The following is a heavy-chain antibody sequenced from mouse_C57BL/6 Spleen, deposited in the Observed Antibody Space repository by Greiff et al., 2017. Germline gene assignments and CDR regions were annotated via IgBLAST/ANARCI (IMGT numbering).Heavy chain of an antibody. J-gene: IGHJ4*01. V-gene: IGHV3-6*01. D-gene: IGHD2-4*01. CDR1: GYSITSGYY. CDR3: ARGDYDGYAMDY. CDR2: ISYDGSN. Sequence: EESGPGLVKPSQSLSLTCSVTGYSITSGYYWNWIRQFPGNKLEWMGYISYDGSNNYNPSLKNRISITRDTSKNQFFLKLNSVTTEDTATYYCARGDYDGYAMDYWGQGTSVTVSS.